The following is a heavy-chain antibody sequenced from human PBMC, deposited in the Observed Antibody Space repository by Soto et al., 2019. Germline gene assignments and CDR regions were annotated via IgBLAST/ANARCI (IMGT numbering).Heavy chain of an antibody. D-gene: IGHD5-18*01. J-gene: IGHJ5*02. Sequence: QLQLQESGPGLVKPSETLSLTCTVSGGSISSSSYYWGWIRQPPGKGLEWIGSIYYSGSTYYNPSLKSRVTISVDTSKNQFSLKLSSVTAADMAVYYCARKRGYSYGRGWFDPWGQGTLVTVSS. CDR3: ARKRGYSYGRGWFDP. CDR1: GGSISSSSYY. V-gene: IGHV4-39*01. CDR2: IYYSGST.